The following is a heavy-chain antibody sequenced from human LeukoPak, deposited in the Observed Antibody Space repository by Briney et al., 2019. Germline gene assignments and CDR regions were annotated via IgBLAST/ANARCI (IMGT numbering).Heavy chain of an antibody. V-gene: IGHV4-4*07. CDR2: FYTSGST. J-gene: IGHJ3*02. D-gene: IGHD3-22*01. Sequence: SETLTLTCSVSGASIRDYYWNWIRQPAGKGLEWIGRFYTSGSTNYNPSLRGRATMSVDTSKNQLSLKATSVTAADTAVYYCVKDYYYYDSNGYYVNDGFHIWGQGTMVIVSP. CDR1: GASIRDYY. CDR3: VKDYYYYDSNGYYVNDGFHI.